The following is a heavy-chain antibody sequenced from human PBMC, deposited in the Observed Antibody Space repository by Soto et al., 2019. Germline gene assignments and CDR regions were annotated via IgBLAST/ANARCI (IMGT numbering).Heavy chain of an antibody. Sequence: GSLKLSSAASGXTFSSCSMNWVRQAPGKGLELVSYISSSSSTIYYADSVKGRFTISRDNAKNSLYLKMHSLRDGDTAVYYCARVKVVTATDFWGQGTLGTVSS. CDR1: GXTFSSCS. CDR2: ISSSSSTI. D-gene: IGHD2-21*02. J-gene: IGHJ4*02. CDR3: ARVKVVTATDF. V-gene: IGHV3-48*02.